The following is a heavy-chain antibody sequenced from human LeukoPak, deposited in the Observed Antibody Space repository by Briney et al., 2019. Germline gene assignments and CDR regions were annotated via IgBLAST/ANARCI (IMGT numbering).Heavy chain of an antibody. D-gene: IGHD3-22*01. J-gene: IGHJ4*02. V-gene: IGHV4-39*01. CDR3: ARTPIYYFDNSGYYN. Sequence: SETLSLTCTVSGGSISSSSYYWGWIRQPPGKGLEWIGSIYYSGSTYYNPSLKSRVTISVDTSKNQFSLKLSSVTAADTAVYYCARTPIYYFDNSGYYNWGQGTLVTVSS. CDR2: IYYSGST. CDR1: GGSISSSSYY.